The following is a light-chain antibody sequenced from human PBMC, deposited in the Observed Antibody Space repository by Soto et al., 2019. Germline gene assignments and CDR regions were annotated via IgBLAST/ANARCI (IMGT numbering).Light chain of an antibody. CDR3: QQANSFPWT. Sequence: DIPMAQSPSSLSASVGDSVTITCQASQDISNYLNLYQQKPGKAPNLLIYAASILQSGVPSRFSGSGSGTDFTLTITYLQPEDFATYYCQQANSFPWTFGQGTKVDIK. J-gene: IGKJ1*01. CDR2: AAS. V-gene: IGKV1-12*01. CDR1: QDISNY.